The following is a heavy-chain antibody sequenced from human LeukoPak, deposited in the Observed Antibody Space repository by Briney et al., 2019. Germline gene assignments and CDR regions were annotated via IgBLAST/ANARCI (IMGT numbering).Heavy chain of an antibody. D-gene: IGHD4-17*01. Sequence: GGSLRLSCAASGFTFSSYAMHWVRQAPGKGLEWVAVISYDGSNKYYADSVKGRFTISRDNSKNTLYLQMNSLRAVDTAVYYCARDGEDDYGETIDYWGQGTLVTVSS. CDR2: ISYDGSNK. V-gene: IGHV3-30-3*01. J-gene: IGHJ4*02. CDR3: ARDGEDDYGETIDY. CDR1: GFTFSSYA.